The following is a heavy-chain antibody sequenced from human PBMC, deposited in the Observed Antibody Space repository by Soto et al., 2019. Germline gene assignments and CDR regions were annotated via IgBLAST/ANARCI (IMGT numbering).Heavy chain of an antibody. V-gene: IGHV3-53*04. CDR3: ARVGRQQLGSWAFDI. J-gene: IGHJ3*02. Sequence: GGSLRLSCAASGFTISSNYMSCVRQAPGKGLEWVSVIYSGGSTYYADSVKGRFTISRHNSKNTLYLQMNSLRAEDTAVYYCARVGRQQLGSWAFDIWGQGTMVTVSS. CDR1: GFTISSNY. D-gene: IGHD6-13*01. CDR2: IYSGGST.